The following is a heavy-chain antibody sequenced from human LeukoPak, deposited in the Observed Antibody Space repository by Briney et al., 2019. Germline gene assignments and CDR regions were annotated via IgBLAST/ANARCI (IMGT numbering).Heavy chain of an antibody. CDR2: IYSGGST. Sequence: GGSLRLSCAASGFTFSIYAMSWVRQAPGKGLEWVSVIYSGGSTYYADSVKGRFTISRDNSKNTLYLQMNSLRAEDTAVYYCARRSTVTTTNDYWGQGTLVTVSS. CDR1: GFTFSIYA. D-gene: IGHD4-17*01. V-gene: IGHV3-66*01. CDR3: ARRSTVTTTNDY. J-gene: IGHJ4*02.